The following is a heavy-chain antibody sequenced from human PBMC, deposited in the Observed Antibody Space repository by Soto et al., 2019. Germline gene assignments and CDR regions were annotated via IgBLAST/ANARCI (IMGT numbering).Heavy chain of an antibody. CDR3: ASAWFGELEAFDI. D-gene: IGHD3-10*01. Sequence: ASVKVSCKASGYTFTSYDINWVRQATGQGLEWMGWMNPNSGNTGYAQKFQGRVTMTRNTSISTAYMELSSLRSEDTAVYYCASAWFGELEAFDIWGQGTMVTVSS. CDR1: GYTFTSYD. V-gene: IGHV1-8*01. J-gene: IGHJ3*02. CDR2: MNPNSGNT.